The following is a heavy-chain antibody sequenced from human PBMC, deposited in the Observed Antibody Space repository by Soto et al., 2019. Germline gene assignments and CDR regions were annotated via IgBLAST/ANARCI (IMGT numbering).Heavy chain of an antibody. J-gene: IGHJ4*02. Sequence: QVQLVESGGGLVKPGGSLRLSCAASGFTFSDYYMSWIRQAPGKGLEWVSYISSSSSYTNYADSVKGRFTISRDNAKNSLYLQMNSLRAEDTAVYYCARDRGLQPETFDYWGQGPLVTVSS. V-gene: IGHV3-11*06. CDR2: ISSSSSYT. CDR3: ARDRGLQPETFDY. D-gene: IGHD1-26*01. CDR1: GFTFSDYY.